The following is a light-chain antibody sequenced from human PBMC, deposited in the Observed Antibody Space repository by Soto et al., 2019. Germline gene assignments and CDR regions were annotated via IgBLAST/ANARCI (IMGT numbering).Light chain of an antibody. CDR2: GAS. CDR3: QQYNDWPPWT. V-gene: IGKV3-15*01. CDR1: QSVRSN. Sequence: EIVMTHSPATLSVSPGERATLSCRASQSVRSNLAWYQQKPGQAPRLLIYGASTRATGIPARFSGSGSGTEFTLTISSLQSEDFAVYSCQQYNDWPPWTFGQGTKVEIK. J-gene: IGKJ1*01.